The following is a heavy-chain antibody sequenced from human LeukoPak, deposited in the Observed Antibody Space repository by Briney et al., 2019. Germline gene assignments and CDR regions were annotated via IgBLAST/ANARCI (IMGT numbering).Heavy chain of an antibody. Sequence: GGSLRLSCPSSGFTFRNYWLGWVRQAPGKGLEWVANIKHDGSEIYYVDFVKGRFTISRDTAKDSLYLQMNSLRAEDTAVYYCAKDMTPRFFDYWGQGTLVTVSS. CDR3: AKDMTPRFFDY. CDR1: GFTFRNYW. CDR2: IKHDGSEI. D-gene: IGHD3-16*01. V-gene: IGHV3-7*01. J-gene: IGHJ4*02.